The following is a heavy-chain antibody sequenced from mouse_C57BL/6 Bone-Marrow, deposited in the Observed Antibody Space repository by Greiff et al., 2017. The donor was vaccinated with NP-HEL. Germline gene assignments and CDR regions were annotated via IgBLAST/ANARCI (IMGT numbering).Heavy chain of an antibody. CDR2: INPSSGYT. Sequence: VQLVESGAELAKPGASVKLSCKASGYTFTSYWMHWVKQRPGQGLEWIGNINPSSGYTKYNQKSKDKAPLTADKSSSTAYMQLSSLTYEDSAVYYCARYRASTGTRAMDYWGQGTSVTVSS. J-gene: IGHJ4*01. CDR3: ARYRASTGTRAMDY. D-gene: IGHD4-1*02. CDR1: GYTFTSYW. V-gene: IGHV1-7*01.